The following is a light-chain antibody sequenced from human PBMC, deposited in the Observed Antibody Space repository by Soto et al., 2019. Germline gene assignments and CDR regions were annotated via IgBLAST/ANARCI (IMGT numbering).Light chain of an antibody. CDR1: SSDIGRYDY. Sequence: QPVLTQPASVSGSPGQSITISCTGTSSDIGRYDYVSWYQQFPGKAPKLMIYRVINRPSGVSDRFSGSKSGNSASLSISGLQPEDEASYFCGSYTSATTGVFGGGTKLTVL. CDR2: RVI. CDR3: GSYTSATTGV. V-gene: IGLV2-14*03. J-gene: IGLJ3*02.